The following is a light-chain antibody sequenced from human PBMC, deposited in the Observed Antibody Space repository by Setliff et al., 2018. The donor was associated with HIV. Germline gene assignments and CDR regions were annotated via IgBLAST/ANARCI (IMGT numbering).Light chain of an antibody. CDR3: SSYTTTSAYV. Sequence: QSALTQPASVSGSPGQPITISCTGTTSDIGAYNLVSWYQQYPGKAPKLLIYDVTKRPSGVSDRFSASKSANTASLTISGLHTGDEADYFCSSYTTTSAYVFGAGTKVTV. J-gene: IGLJ1*01. V-gene: IGLV2-14*03. CDR2: DVT. CDR1: TSDIGAYNL.